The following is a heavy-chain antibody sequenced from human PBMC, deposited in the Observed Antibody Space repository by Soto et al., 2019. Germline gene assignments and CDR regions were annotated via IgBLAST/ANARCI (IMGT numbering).Heavy chain of an antibody. CDR2: ISAYNGNT. CDR1: GYTFTGYG. D-gene: IGHD6-19*01. Sequence: ASVKVSCKASGYTFTGYGISWVRQAPGQGLEWMGWISAYNGNTNYAQKLQGRVTMTTDTSTSTAYMELRSLRSDDTAVYYCARVYSSCLYTVNINHFDYWGQATLVTVSS. CDR3: ARVYSSCLYTVNINHFDY. V-gene: IGHV1-18*04. J-gene: IGHJ4*02.